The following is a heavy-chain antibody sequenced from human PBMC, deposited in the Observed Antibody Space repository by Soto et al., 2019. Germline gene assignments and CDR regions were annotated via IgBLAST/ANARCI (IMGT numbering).Heavy chain of an antibody. Sequence: QVQLVQSGAEVKKPGSSVKVSCKASGGTFSSYTISWVRQAPGQGLEWMGRIIPILGIANYAQKFQGRVTITADKSTSTAYMELSSLRSEDTAVYYCARGPGGETYYYDSNWYFDLWGRGTLVTVSS. CDR3: ARGPGGETYYYDSNWYFDL. J-gene: IGHJ2*01. CDR2: IIPILGIA. V-gene: IGHV1-69*02. CDR1: GGTFSSYT. D-gene: IGHD3-22*01.